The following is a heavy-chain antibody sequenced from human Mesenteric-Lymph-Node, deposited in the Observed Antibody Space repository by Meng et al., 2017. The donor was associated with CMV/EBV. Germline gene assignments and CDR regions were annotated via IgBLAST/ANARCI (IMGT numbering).Heavy chain of an antibody. CDR3: AKDALTHGGHEFDS. CDR1: GFTFSSYA. CDR2: ISGSGGST. J-gene: IGHJ4*02. V-gene: IGHV3-23*01. D-gene: IGHD3-16*01. Sequence: GESLKISCAASGFTFSSYAMSWVRQAPGKGLEWVSAISGSGGSTYYADSVKGRFTISRDNSRSTVHLQMEGLTAEDTAVYFCAKDALTHGGHEFDSWAQGPLVPFSS.